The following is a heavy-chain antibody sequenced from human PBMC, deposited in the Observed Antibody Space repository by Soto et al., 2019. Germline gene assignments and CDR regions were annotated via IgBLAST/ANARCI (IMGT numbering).Heavy chain of an antibody. CDR2: IIPILGIA. V-gene: IGHV1-69*02. CDR1: GGTFSSYT. J-gene: IGHJ6*02. Sequence: EASVKVSCKASGGTFSSYTISWVRQAPGQGLEWMGRIIPILGIANYAQKFQGRVTITADKSTSTAYMELSSLRSEDTAVYYCARAPGGYDILTGYDYGMDVWGQGTTVTSP. D-gene: IGHD3-9*01. CDR3: ARAPGGYDILTGYDYGMDV.